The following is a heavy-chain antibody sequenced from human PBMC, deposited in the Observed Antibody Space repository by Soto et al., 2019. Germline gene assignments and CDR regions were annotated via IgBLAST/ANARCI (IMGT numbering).Heavy chain of an antibody. D-gene: IGHD5-12*01. V-gene: IGHV4-39*07. Sequence: SETLSLTCTVSGGSISSSSYYWGWIRQPPGKGPEWIGSIYYSGSTYYNPSLKSRVTISVDTSKNQFSLKLSSVTAADTAVYYCAAGGGLPRYYWGQGTLVTVSS. CDR3: AAGGGLPRYY. CDR1: GGSISSSSYY. CDR2: IYYSGST. J-gene: IGHJ4*02.